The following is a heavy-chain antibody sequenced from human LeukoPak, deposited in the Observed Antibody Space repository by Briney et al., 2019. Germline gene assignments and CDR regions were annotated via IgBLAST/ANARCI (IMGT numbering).Heavy chain of an antibody. V-gene: IGHV3-21*01. CDR2: ISSSSSYI. D-gene: IGHD3-22*01. CDR3: ARDSYDSSGPLYDY. J-gene: IGHJ4*02. Sequence: GGSLRLSCAASGFTFSSYSMNWVRQAPGKGLEWVSSISSSSSYIYYADSVKGRFTISRDNAKNSLYLQMNSLRAEDTAVYHCARDSYDSSGPLYDYWGQGTLVTVSS. CDR1: GFTFSSYS.